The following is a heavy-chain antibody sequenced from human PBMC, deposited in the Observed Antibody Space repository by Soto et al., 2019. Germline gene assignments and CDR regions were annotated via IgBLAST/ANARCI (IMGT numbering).Heavy chain of an antibody. J-gene: IGHJ4*02. Sequence: PSETLSLTCTVSCGSMRDYYWSWIRQSPGKGLEWIGYIYYSGNTNYNPSLKSRVTISVDMPKSLFSLKLKSVTAADTAVYYCGRQLGLCQPRVYWTRGTPDTVSS. V-gene: IGHV4-59*01. D-gene: IGHD1-1*01. CDR1: CGSMRDYY. CDR3: GRQLGLCQPRVY. CDR2: IYYSGNT.